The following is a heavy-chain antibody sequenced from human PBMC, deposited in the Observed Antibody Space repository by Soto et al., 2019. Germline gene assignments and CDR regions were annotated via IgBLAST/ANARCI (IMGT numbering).Heavy chain of an antibody. Sequence: GGSLRLSCAASGFTFSSYGMHWVRQAPGKGLEWVAVISYDGSNKYYADSVKGRFTISRDNSKNTLYLQMNSLRAEDTAVYYCAKSGGWGLYYYYYGMDVWGQGTTVTVSS. D-gene: IGHD6-19*01. J-gene: IGHJ6*02. CDR3: AKSGGWGLYYYYYGMDV. V-gene: IGHV3-30*18. CDR2: ISYDGSNK. CDR1: GFTFSSYG.